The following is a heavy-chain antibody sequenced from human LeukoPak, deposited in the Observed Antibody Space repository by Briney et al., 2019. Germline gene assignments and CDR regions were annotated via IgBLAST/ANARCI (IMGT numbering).Heavy chain of an antibody. CDR1: RFTFNRYS. J-gene: IGHJ6*03. Sequence: GGSLRLPCAASRFTFNRYSMSWVRQAPGKGLRWVSSISASGGGTHYASSVRGRFSISRDNSKDTVFLQMNGLRAEDTAIYYCAKWDENFYYMDVWGQGTTVTVSS. CDR3: AKWDENFYYMDV. D-gene: IGHD1-26*01. V-gene: IGHV3-23*01. CDR2: ISASGGGT.